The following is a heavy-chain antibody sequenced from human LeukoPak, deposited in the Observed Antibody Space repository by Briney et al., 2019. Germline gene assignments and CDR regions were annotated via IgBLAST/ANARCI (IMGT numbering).Heavy chain of an antibody. J-gene: IGHJ6*03. Sequence: PGGSLRLSCAASGFIFSDYSMNWVRQAPGKGLEWVASISISGSSIYYADSVKGRFTISRDNAKNSLYLQMNSLRVDDTAVYYCARVLSRIAVARRAEPLRARYYYYYMDVWGKGTTVAVSS. CDR1: GFIFSDYS. CDR2: ISISGSSI. D-gene: IGHD6-19*01. CDR3: ARVLSRIAVARRAEPLRARYYYYYMDV. V-gene: IGHV3-21*01.